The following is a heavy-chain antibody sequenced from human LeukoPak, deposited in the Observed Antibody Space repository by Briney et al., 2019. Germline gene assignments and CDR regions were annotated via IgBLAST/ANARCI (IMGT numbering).Heavy chain of an antibody. CDR2: MNPNSGNT. CDR3: ARPYYYGSLDAFDI. J-gene: IGHJ3*02. D-gene: IGHD3-10*01. Sequence: AASVKVSCKASGGTFSSYAINWVRQATGQGLEWMGWMNPNSGNTGYAQKFQGRVTMTRNTSISTAYMELSSLRSEDTAVYYCARPYYYGSLDAFDIWGQGTMVTVSS. CDR1: GGTFSSYA. V-gene: IGHV1-8*02.